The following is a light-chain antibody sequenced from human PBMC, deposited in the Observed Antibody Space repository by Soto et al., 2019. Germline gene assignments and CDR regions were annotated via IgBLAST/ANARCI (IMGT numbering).Light chain of an antibody. V-gene: IGLV2-14*01. CDR1: SSDVGGYNY. J-gene: IGLJ2*01. CDR3: SSYTSSSIVV. Sequence: QSVLTQPASVSGSPGQSITISCTGTSSDVGGYNYVSWYQQHPGKAPKLMIYEVSNRPSGVSNRFSGSKSGNTASLTISWRQAEDEADYYCSSYTSSSIVVFGGGTKLTVL. CDR2: EVS.